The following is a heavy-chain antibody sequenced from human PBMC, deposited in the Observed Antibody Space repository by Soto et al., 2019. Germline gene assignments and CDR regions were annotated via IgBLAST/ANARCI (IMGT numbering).Heavy chain of an antibody. CDR2: IYYSEST. CDR3: AKFLSSGWYPNYYYYGMDV. V-gene: IGHV4-39*07. CDR1: DGYISSSSHY. Sequence: PSETLSLTCTVSDGYISSSSHYWGWIRQPPGKGLEWIGSIYYSESTYYNPSLKSRVTLSVDTSKNQFSLKLSSVTAADTAVYYCAKFLSSGWYPNYYYYGMDVWGQGTTVTVSS. J-gene: IGHJ6*02. D-gene: IGHD6-19*01.